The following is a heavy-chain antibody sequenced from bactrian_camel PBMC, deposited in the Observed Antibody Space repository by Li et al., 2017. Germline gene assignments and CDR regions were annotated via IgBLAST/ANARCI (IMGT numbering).Heavy chain of an antibody. V-gene: IGHV3S6*01. CDR1: GFTFSANG. Sequence: HVQLVESGGGLVQPGGSLRLSCAASGFTFSANGMSWVRQAPGKGLEWVSGIVGDGRYAYYADSVKGRFTISRDNAKNTLYLQMNSLKPEDTAMYYCAALDGGSWSCAFGRPTEVWHYWGQGTQVTVS. D-gene: IGHD2*01. CDR3: AALDGGSWSCAFGRPTEVWHY. J-gene: IGHJ4*01. CDR2: IVGDGRYA.